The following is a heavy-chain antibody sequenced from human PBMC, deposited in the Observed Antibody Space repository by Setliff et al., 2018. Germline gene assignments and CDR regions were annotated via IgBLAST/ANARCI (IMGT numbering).Heavy chain of an antibody. V-gene: IGHV4-34*01. CDR1: GGSFSGYF. J-gene: IGHJ4*02. CDR2: INDRGST. Sequence: PSETLSLTCAVYGGSFSGYFWSWIRQPPGRGLEWIGEINDRGSTHYNPSLKSRATISVDTSKNQFSLKLTSVTAADTAVYYCATTTLGRYCFGGNCYFGYWGQGTLVTSPQ. CDR3: ATTTLGRYCFGGNCYFGY. D-gene: IGHD2-15*01.